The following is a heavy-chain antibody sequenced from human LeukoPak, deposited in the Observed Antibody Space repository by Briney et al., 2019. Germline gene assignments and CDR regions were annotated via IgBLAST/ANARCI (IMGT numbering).Heavy chain of an antibody. CDR2: IYTSGST. J-gene: IGHJ6*03. D-gene: IGHD3-3*01. Sequence: SETLSLTCTVSGGSISSYYWSWIRQPAGKGLEWIGRIYTSGSTNYNPSLKSRVSISVDKSKNQFSLKLSSVTAADTAVYYCARLSRSGYYMDVWGKGTTVTVSS. V-gene: IGHV4-4*07. CDR3: ARLSRSGYYMDV. CDR1: GGSISSYY.